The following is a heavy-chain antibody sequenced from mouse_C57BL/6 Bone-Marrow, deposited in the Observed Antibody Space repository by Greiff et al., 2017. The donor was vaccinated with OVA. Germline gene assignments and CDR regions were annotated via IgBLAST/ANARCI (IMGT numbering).Heavy chain of an antibody. CDR2: IYPGSGSP. D-gene: IGHD1-1*02. CDR3: ARDGDYFDY. CDR1: GYTFTSYW. J-gene: IGHJ2*01. Sequence: VKLQQPGAELVKPGASVKMSCKASGYTFTSYWITWVKQRPGQGLEWIGDIYPGSGSPNYNEKFKSKATLTVDTSSSTAYMQLSSLTSEDSAVYYCARDGDYFDYWGQGTTLTVSS. V-gene: IGHV1-55*01.